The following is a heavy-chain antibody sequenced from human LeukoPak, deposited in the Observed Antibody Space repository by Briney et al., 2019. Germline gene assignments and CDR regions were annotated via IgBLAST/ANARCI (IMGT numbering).Heavy chain of an antibody. Sequence: PSETLSLTCTVSGDSVSSYYWSWIRQPAGNRLEWIGRISTSGSARYNPSLKSRVTLSIDTSKNQISLNVKSVTAADTAVYYCTGESYRTSSLFDLWGQGTLVTVSS. CDR3: TGESYRTSSLFDL. V-gene: IGHV4-4*07. D-gene: IGHD5-12*01. CDR1: GDSVSSYY. J-gene: IGHJ4*02. CDR2: ISTSGSA.